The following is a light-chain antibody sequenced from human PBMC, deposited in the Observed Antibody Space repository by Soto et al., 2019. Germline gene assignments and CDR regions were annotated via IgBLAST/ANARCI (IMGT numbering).Light chain of an antibody. V-gene: IGKV3-20*01. J-gene: IGKJ1*01. CDR3: QHYGNSPT. CDR2: GAS. Sequence: EIVLTQSPGTLSLSPGDGATLSCRASQSVSSGYLAWYQHKPGQAPRLLIYGASRRATGIPDRFSGSGSGTDFTLSISRLEPEDFAVYWCQHYGNSPTFGQGTKVQSK. CDR1: QSVSSGY.